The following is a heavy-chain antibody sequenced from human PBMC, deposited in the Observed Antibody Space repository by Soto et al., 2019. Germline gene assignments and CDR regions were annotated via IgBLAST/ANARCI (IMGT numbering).Heavy chain of an antibody. J-gene: IGHJ6*02. D-gene: IGHD1-26*01. V-gene: IGHV4-39*07. Sequence: QLQLQESGPGLVRPSETLSLTCTVSGGSISSNNYYWGWIRQPPGKGLEWIGNIYYSGSTNYNPSLKSRVTISVDTSKNQFSLKLSSVTAADTAVYYCARAYGGSYAYYYYYGMDVWGQGTTVTVSS. CDR2: IYYSGST. CDR1: GGSISSNNYY. CDR3: ARAYGGSYAYYYYYGMDV.